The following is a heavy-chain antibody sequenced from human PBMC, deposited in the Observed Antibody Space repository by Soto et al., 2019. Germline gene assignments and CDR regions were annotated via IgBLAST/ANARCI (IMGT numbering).Heavy chain of an antibody. CDR1: GGSISTSSYY. V-gene: IGHV4-39*01. CDR2: IYFNGNT. Sequence: QLQLQESGPGLVKPSETLSLTCTVSGGSISTSSYYWGWFRQPPGKGLEWIGNIYFNGNTYYSPSLKSRVIISVSTSKNPFSLNLSSVTAADTAVYYCAKCGYSFTYLPFDSWGLGTLVAVSS. J-gene: IGHJ4*02. CDR3: AKCGYSFTYLPFDS. D-gene: IGHD5-18*01.